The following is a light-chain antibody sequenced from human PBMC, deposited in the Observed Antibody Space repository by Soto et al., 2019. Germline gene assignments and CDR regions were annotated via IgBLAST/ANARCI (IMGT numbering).Light chain of an antibody. V-gene: IGKV1-39*01. CDR2: AAS. Sequence: DIQMTQSPSSLSASVGDSVTISCRASQSITTFLNWYQQRPGKAPNLLISAASTLQSGVPVRFSSSGSGTDFTLTISSLQPEDFATYYCQQSYSTPRTFGQGTRVEIK. J-gene: IGKJ1*01. CDR1: QSITTF. CDR3: QQSYSTPRT.